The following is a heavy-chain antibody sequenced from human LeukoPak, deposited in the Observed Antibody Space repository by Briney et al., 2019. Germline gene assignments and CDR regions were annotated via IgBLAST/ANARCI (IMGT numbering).Heavy chain of an antibody. CDR2: ISPSGGST. Sequence: ASVKVSCKASGYTFTAYYIHWVRQAPGQGPEWMGVISPSGGSTTYAQKFQGRVTMTRDTSISTAYMDLSRLRSDDTAVYYCARSFLTYGPQSYYFDYWGQGTLVTVSS. CDR1: GYTFTAYY. V-gene: IGHV1-2*02. D-gene: IGHD2/OR15-2a*01. J-gene: IGHJ4*02. CDR3: ARSFLTYGPQSYYFDY.